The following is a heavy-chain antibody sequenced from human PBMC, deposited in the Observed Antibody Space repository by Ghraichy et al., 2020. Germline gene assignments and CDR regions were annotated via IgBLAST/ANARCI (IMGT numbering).Heavy chain of an antibody. Sequence: SETLSLTCAVYGGSFSGSYWTWIRQPPGKGLEWIGEINHRRSTNYNPSLESRVTISIDTSKNQFSLKVKYVTAADTAFYYCARVGEYFGELERWFDPWGQGTLVTVSS. CDR1: GGSFSGSY. V-gene: IGHV4-34*01. D-gene: IGHD3-10*01. CDR3: ARVGEYFGELERWFDP. CDR2: INHRRST. J-gene: IGHJ5*02.